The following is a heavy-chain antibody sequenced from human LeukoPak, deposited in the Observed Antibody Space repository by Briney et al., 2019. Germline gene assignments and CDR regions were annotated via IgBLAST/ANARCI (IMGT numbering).Heavy chain of an antibody. CDR3: ARLKSGAVAGTDY. V-gene: IGHV4-4*02. Sequence: PSETLSLTCAVSGGSISSTNWWSWVRQPPGKGLEWIGDIYHSGSTNYNPSLKSRVTISVDKSKNQFSLKLSSVTAADTAVYYCARLKSGAVAGTDYWGQGTLVTVSS. D-gene: IGHD6-19*01. CDR1: GGSISSTNW. J-gene: IGHJ4*02. CDR2: IYHSGST.